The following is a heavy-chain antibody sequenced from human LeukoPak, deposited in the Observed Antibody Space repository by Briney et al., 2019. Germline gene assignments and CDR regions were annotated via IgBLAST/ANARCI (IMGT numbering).Heavy chain of an antibody. CDR2: IKTDGSGK. V-gene: IGHV3-7*01. Sequence: GGSLRLSCEGSGFTFSNYWMGWVRQAPGKGLQWVANIKTDGSGKYYVDSVKGRFTISRDNAKNSLYLQMNSLRAEDTAVYYCASPGGYAAAIDYWGQGTLVTVSS. J-gene: IGHJ4*02. CDR1: GFTFSNYW. CDR3: ASPGGYAAAIDY. D-gene: IGHD2-15*01.